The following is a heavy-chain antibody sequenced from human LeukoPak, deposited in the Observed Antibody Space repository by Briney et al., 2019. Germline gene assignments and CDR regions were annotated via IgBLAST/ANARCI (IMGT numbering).Heavy chain of an antibody. V-gene: IGHV3-48*03. D-gene: IGHD5-24*01. CDR2: INPSRSKK. CDR3: ARDGGPNGYNYDFDY. Sequence: GGSLRLSCAASGFLFRSYEMNWFRQAPGKGLEWVSYINPSRSKKYYADSVKGRFTISRDNAKNSLYLQMSSLRAEDTAGYYCARDGGPNGYNYDFDYWGQGSLLNVSS. CDR1: GFLFRSYE. J-gene: IGHJ4*02.